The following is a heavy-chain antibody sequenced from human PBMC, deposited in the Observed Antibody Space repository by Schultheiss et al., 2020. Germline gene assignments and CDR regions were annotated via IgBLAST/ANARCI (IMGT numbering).Heavy chain of an antibody. D-gene: IGHD5-24*01. CDR3: ARISIDGYNFPFDY. Sequence: SGPTLVKPTQTLTLTCTFSGFALSTSGVGVGWIRQPPGKALEWLALIDWDDDKYYSTSLKTRLTISKDTSKNQVVLTMTNMDPVDTATYYCARISIDGYNFPFDYWGQGTLVTVSS. J-gene: IGHJ4*02. V-gene: IGHV2-70*01. CDR1: GFALSTSGVG. CDR2: IDWDDDK.